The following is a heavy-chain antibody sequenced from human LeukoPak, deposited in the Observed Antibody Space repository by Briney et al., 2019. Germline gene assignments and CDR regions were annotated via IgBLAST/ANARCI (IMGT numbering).Heavy chain of an antibody. Sequence: ASVKVSCKASGYTFTSYGVTWVRQAPGQGLEWMGWINTYNGDTNYAQSLQGRVTMTTDTPTSTAYMELRSLRSDDTAVYYCARGRGSTSRYWGQGTLVTVSS. CDR1: GYTFTSYG. D-gene: IGHD1-26*01. CDR3: ARGRGSTSRY. V-gene: IGHV1-18*01. CDR2: INTYNGDT. J-gene: IGHJ4*02.